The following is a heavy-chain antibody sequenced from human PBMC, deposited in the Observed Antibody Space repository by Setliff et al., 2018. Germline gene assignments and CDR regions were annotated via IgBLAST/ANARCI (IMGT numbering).Heavy chain of an antibody. J-gene: IGHJ6*03. D-gene: IGHD1-1*01. V-gene: IGHV4-59*11. Sequence: SETLSLTCSVSGDSMRSHYWSWIRQPPGKGLEWIGYIHPTGSTDYNPSLKSRLTMSLDTSKKQFSLKLTSVTAADTAVYYCAREYNNYYYYLDVWGKGTTVTV. CDR2: IHPTGST. CDR3: AREYNNYYYYLDV. CDR1: GDSMRSHY.